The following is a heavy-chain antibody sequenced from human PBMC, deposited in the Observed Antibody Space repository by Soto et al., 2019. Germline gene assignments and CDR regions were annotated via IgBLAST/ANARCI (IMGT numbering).Heavy chain of an antibody. Sequence: QVHLEESGGGVVHPGRSLRLSCAASGFTFNTYAVHWVRQAPGKGLEWVAVVSSDGSNKYYSDSVKGRFSISRANSNNTLSLQLNSLRTEDTAVYYCARGAITVLRGVDYWGRGTLVTVSS. CDR1: GFTFNTYA. CDR2: VSSDGSNK. V-gene: IGHV3-30*04. CDR3: ARGAITVLRGVDY. J-gene: IGHJ4*02. D-gene: IGHD3-10*01.